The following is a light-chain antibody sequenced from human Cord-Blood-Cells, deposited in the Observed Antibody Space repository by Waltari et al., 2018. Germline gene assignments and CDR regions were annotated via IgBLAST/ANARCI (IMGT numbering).Light chain of an antibody. J-gene: IGKJ1*01. CDR3: QQYGSSPWT. CDR1: QSVSSSY. CDR2: GAS. V-gene: IGKV3-20*01. Sequence: EIVLTQSPGTRCLSPGERAPRSCRASQSVSSSYLAWYQQKPGQAPRLLIYGASSRATGIPDRFSGSGSGTDFTLTISRLEPEDFAVYYCQQYGSSPWTFGQGTKVEIK.